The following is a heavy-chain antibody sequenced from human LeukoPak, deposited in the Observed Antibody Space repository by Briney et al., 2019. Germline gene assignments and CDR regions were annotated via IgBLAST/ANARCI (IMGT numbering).Heavy chain of an antibody. J-gene: IGHJ4*02. CDR1: GFTFSSYS. V-gene: IGHV3-30-3*01. D-gene: IGHD4-23*01. CDR2: ISDDGINK. Sequence: QTGRSLRLSCAASGFTFSSYSMHWVRKAPGKGLEWVAVISDDGINKYYADSVKGRFTISRDNSRNTLYLQMNSLRAEDTAVYYCARDYGGNSDFDYWGQGTLVTVSS. CDR3: ARDYGGNSDFDY.